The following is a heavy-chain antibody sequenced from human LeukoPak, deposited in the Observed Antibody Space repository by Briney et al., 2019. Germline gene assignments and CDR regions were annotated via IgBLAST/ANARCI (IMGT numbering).Heavy chain of an antibody. CDR3: ARGSPYGRNWFVP. D-gene: IGHD3-10*01. V-gene: IGHV4-34*01. CDR2: INHSGST. Sequence: SETLSLTCAVYGGSFSGYYWSWIRQPPGKGLEWIGEINHSGSTNYNPSLKSRVTISVDTSKNQFSLKLSSVTAADTAVYYCARGSPYGRNWFVPWGQGTLVTVSS. J-gene: IGHJ5*02. CDR1: GGSFSGYY.